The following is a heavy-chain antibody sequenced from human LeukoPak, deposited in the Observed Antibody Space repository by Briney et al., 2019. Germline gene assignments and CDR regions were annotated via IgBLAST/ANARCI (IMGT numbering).Heavy chain of an antibody. J-gene: IGHJ6*03. CDR3: ARDNGVVHGVYYMDV. V-gene: IGHV3-7*01. D-gene: IGHD3-3*01. Sequence: GGSLRLSCAASGFTFSNYWMTWARQAPGKGLEWVADIKQDGSEKLYVKSVRGRFTISRDNAKMSLFLQMNSLRAEDTAVYYCARDNGVVHGVYYMDVWGKGTTVTVS. CDR2: IKQDGSEK. CDR1: GFTFSNYW.